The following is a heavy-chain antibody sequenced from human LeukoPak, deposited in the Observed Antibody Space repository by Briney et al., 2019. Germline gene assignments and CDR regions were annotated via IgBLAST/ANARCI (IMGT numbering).Heavy chain of an antibody. CDR1: GFTFSNSA. D-gene: IGHD1-26*01. CDR2: IVVGSGDT. Sequence: RASVKVSCKASGFTFSNSAIHWVRQARGQRLEWIGWIVVGSGDTEYAQKFQGRVSITRDMSTSTAHMELSSLISEETAVYFCAAGVRGSHTLDYWGQGSLVTVSS. J-gene: IGHJ4*02. V-gene: IGHV1-58*02. CDR3: AAGVRGSHTLDY.